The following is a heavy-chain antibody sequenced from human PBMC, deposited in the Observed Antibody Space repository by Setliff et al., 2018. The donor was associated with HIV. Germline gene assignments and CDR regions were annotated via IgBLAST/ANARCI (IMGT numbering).Heavy chain of an antibody. Sequence: SVKVSCKASGGTFTSYVISWVRQAPGQGLEWMGGIIPILGIASYSQKFQGRVTITADKSTSTAYMELSSLRSEETAVYYCARPQWELGVDYYGMDVWGQGTTVTVSS. J-gene: IGHJ6*02. CDR3: ARPQWELGVDYYGMDV. CDR1: GGTFTSYV. V-gene: IGHV1-69*10. D-gene: IGHD1-26*01. CDR2: IIPILGIA.